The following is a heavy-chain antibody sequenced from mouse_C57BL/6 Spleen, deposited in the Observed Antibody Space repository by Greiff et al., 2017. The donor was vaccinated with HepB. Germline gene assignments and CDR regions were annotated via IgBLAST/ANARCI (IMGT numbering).Heavy chain of an antibody. CDR3: ARALYDGYWYYFDY. D-gene: IGHD2-3*01. V-gene: IGHV1-22*01. CDR2: INPNNGGT. J-gene: IGHJ2*01. CDR1: GYTFTDYN. Sequence: VQLQQSGPELVKPGASVKMSCKASGYTFTDYNMHWVKQSHGKSLEWIGYINPNNGGTSYNQKFKGKATLTVNKSSSTAYMELRSLTSEDSAVYYCARALYDGYWYYFDYWGQGTTLTVSS.